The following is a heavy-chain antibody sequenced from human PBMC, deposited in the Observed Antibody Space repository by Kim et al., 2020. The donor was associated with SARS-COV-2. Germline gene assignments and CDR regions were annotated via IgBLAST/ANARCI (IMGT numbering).Heavy chain of an antibody. Sequence: GESLKISCKGSGYSFTSYWISWVRQMPGKGLERMGRIDPSDSYTNYSPSFQGHVTISADKSISTAYLQWSSLKASDTAMYYCVRHHYDILTGLTHIDYWGQGTLVTVSS. V-gene: IGHV5-10-1*01. D-gene: IGHD3-9*01. J-gene: IGHJ4*02. CDR1: GYSFTSYW. CDR3: VRHHYDILTGLTHIDY. CDR2: IDPSDSYT.